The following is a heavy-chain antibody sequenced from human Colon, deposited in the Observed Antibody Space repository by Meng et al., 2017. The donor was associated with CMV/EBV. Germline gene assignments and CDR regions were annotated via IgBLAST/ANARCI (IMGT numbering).Heavy chain of an antibody. CDR1: GFTFSDYY. Sequence: GESLKISCAASGFTFSDYYMNWIRQAPGKGLEWVSYIGRSSNDIYYADSVKVRFTVSRDNANNSLSLQMNSLRDGDTAVYYCARLQAPSNTQIPFYYYGMDVWGQGTTVTVSS. V-gene: IGHV3-11*04. CDR2: IGRSSNDI. D-gene: IGHD2-2*02. J-gene: IGHJ6*02. CDR3: ARLQAPSNTQIPFYYYGMDV.